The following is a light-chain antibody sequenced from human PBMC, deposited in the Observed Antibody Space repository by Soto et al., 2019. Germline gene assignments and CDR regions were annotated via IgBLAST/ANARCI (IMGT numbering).Light chain of an antibody. CDR2: AAS. CDR3: QQLNSYPLT. CDR1: QGISSY. J-gene: IGKJ4*01. V-gene: IGKV1-9*01. Sequence: DIQLTQSPSFLSASVGDRVIITCRASQGISSYLGWYQQKPGKDPKLLIYAASTLQSGVPSMFSGSGSGTEFSLTISSLQPEDFASYFCQQLNSYPLTFGGGTKVEIK.